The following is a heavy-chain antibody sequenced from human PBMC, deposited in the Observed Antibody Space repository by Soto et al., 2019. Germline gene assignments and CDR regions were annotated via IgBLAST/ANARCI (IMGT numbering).Heavy chain of an antibody. CDR2: IHYSGSA. J-gene: IGHJ5*02. V-gene: IGHV4-59*12. CDR3: ARGVGGSGLNWFDP. D-gene: IGHD6-19*01. Sequence: SETLSLTCTFSGSSISGYYWTWIRQSPERGLEWIGYIHYSGSANYNPSLNSRLTMSVDRSKSQFSMKLASVTAADTAVYYCARGVGGSGLNWFDPWGQGTLVTVPQ. CDR1: GSSISGYY.